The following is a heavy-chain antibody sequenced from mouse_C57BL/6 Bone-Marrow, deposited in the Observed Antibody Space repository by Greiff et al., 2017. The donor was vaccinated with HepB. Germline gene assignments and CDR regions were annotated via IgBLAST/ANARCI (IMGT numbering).Heavy chain of an antibody. V-gene: IGHV1-7*01. CDR3: ATLRPHWYFDV. CDR1: GYTFTSYW. J-gene: IGHJ1*03. D-gene: IGHD1-2*01. CDR2: INPSSGYT. Sequence: QVQLQQSGAELAKPGASVKLSCKASGYTFTSYWMHWVKQRPGQGLEWIGYINPSSGYTKYNQKFKDKATLTADKSSSTAYMQLSSLTYEDSAVYYCATLRPHWYFDVWGTGTTVTVSS.